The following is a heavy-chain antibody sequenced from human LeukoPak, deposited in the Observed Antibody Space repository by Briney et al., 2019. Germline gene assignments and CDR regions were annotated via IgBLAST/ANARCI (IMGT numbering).Heavy chain of an antibody. V-gene: IGHV3-7*01. Sequence: PGGSLRLSCAASGFTVSSFWMSWVRQAPGKGLEWVANIKQDGSEKYYVDSVKGRFTISRDNSKNTLYLQMNSLRAEDTAVYYCARGSITGTLDYWGQGTLVTVSS. CDR3: ARGSITGTLDY. D-gene: IGHD1-20*01. J-gene: IGHJ4*02. CDR2: IKQDGSEK. CDR1: GFTVSSFW.